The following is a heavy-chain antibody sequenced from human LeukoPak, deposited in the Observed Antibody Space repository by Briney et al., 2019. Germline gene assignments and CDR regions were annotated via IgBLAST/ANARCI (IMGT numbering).Heavy chain of an antibody. CDR2: SRNKANSHTT. V-gene: IGHV3-72*01. CDR1: GFTFSSYS. CDR3: IKGMTTAAFYAFDI. D-gene: IGHD2/OR15-2a*01. J-gene: IGHJ3*02. Sequence: GGSLRLSCAASGFTFSSYSMNWVRQAPGKGLEWVGRSRNKANSHTTEYAASVKGRFTISRDDSKNSLYLQMNSLKTEDTAVYYCIKGMTTAAFYAFDIWGQGTMVTVSS.